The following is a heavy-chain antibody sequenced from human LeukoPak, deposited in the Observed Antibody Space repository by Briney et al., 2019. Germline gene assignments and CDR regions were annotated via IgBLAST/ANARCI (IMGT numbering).Heavy chain of an antibody. CDR2: ISGSGGST. CDR1: GFTFSSYA. CDR3: AKVGGYCTGGVCYYAFDI. V-gene: IGHV3-23*01. D-gene: IGHD2-8*02. J-gene: IGHJ3*02. Sequence: GGSLRLSCAASGFTFSSYAMSWVRQAPGKGLEWVSAISGSGGSTYYADSVKGRFTISRDNSKNTLYLQMNSLRAEDTAVYYCAKVGGYCTGGVCYYAFDIWGQGTMVTVSS.